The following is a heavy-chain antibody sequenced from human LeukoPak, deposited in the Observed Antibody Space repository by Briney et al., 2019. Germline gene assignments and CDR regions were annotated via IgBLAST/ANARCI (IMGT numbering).Heavy chain of an antibody. CDR1: GFTFRSHA. V-gene: IGHV3-23*01. Sequence: GGSLRLSCVASGFTFRSHAMAWVRQAPGKGLEWVSGISGSGGNTYYADSVKGRFTISRDNSKNTLYLQMNSLRAEDTAVYYCARDPELSGSFDIWGQGTMVTVSS. CDR2: ISGSGGNT. J-gene: IGHJ3*02. CDR3: ARDPELSGSFDI. D-gene: IGHD1-14*01.